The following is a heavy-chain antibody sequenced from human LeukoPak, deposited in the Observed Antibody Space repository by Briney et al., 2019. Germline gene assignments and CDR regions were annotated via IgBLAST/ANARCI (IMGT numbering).Heavy chain of an antibody. J-gene: IGHJ4*02. D-gene: IGHD1-26*01. CDR1: GGSFSGYY. Sequence: SETLSLTCAVYGGSFSGYYWSWIRQPPGKGLEWIGEINHSGSTNYNPSLKSRVTISVDTSKNQFSLKLSSVTAADTAVYYCARRGGSYYWGQGTLVTVSS. CDR3: ARRGGSYY. V-gene: IGHV4-34*01. CDR2: INHSGST.